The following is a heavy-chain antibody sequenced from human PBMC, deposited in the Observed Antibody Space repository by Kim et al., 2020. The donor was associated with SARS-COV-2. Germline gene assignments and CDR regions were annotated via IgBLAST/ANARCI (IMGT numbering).Heavy chain of an antibody. J-gene: IGHJ5*01. V-gene: IGHV1-18*01. D-gene: IGHD1-7*01. CDR1: GYTFTNYG. CDR3: ARGGTKRWPASGS. Sequence: ASVKVSCKASGYTFTNYGISWVRQAPGQGLEWMGWINTYSGKTNYAPSFQGRVTITRDTYTNTAYMELTSLTSDDTAVYFCARGGTKRWPASGSSGQGT. CDR2: INTYSGKT.